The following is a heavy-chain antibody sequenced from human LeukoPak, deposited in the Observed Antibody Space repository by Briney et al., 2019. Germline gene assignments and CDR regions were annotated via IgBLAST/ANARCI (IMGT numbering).Heavy chain of an antibody. V-gene: IGHV4-61*02. CDR3: ARSPGAMYFDY. CDR1: GGSISSGSYY. Sequence: SETLSLTCTVSGGSISSGSYYWSWIRQPAGKGLEWIGRIHTSGTTNYNPSLKSRVTTSIDTSKNQFSLNLSSVTAADTAMYYCARSPGAMYFDYWGQGTLVTVSS. D-gene: IGHD2-2*01. CDR2: IHTSGTT. J-gene: IGHJ4*02.